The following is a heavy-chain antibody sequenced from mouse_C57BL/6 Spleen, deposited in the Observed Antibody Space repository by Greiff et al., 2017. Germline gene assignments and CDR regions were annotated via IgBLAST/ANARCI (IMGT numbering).Heavy chain of an antibody. CDR2: ISDGGSYT. CDR3: ARGGTGYYVDY. CDR1: GFTFSSYA. Sequence: EVQLQQSGGGLVKPGGSLKLSCAASGFTFSSYAMSWVRQTPEKRLEWVATISDGGSYTYYPDNVKGRFTISRDNAKNNLYLQMSHLKAEDTAMYYCARGGTGYYVDYWGQGTTRTVSS. V-gene: IGHV5-4*01. J-gene: IGHJ2*01. D-gene: IGHD4-1*01.